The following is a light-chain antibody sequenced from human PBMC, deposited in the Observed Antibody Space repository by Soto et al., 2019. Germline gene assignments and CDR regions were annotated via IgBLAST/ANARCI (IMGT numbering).Light chain of an antibody. CDR2: EDD. CDR1: SGSIASNY. Sequence: NFMLTQPHSVSESPGKTVIISCTRSSGSIASNYVQWYQQRPGSFATTVIYEDDQRPSGVPDRFSGSIDSSSNSASLTISGLKTEDEADYYCQSYDSSNLWVFGGGTKLTVL. V-gene: IGLV6-57*01. J-gene: IGLJ3*02. CDR3: QSYDSSNLWV.